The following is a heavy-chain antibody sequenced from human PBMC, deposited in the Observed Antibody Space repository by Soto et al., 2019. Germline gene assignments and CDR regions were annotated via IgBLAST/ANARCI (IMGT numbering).Heavy chain of an antibody. CDR3: AKLHCSSGSFATPATTWFDP. V-gene: IGHV3-23*01. CDR1: GFTFSSYA. J-gene: IGHJ5*02. CDR2: ISGSGGST. D-gene: IGHD2-15*01. Sequence: GGSLRLSCAASGFTFSSYAMSWVRQAPGKGLEWVSAISGSGGSTYYADSVKGRFTISRDNSKNTLYLQMNSLRAEDTAVYYCAKLHCSSGSFATPATTWFDPWGQENLLTISS.